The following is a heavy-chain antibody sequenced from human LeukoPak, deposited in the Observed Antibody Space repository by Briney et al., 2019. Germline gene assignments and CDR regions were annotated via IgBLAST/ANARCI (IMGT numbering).Heavy chain of an antibody. CDR1: GYTFTSSY. CDR2: IYPRDGST. CDR3: ARDQEGFDY. V-gene: IGHV1-46*01. Sequence: ASVKVSCKASGYTFTSSYIHWVRQAPGQGLEWMGMIYPRDGSTSYAQKFQGRVTVTRGTATSTVHIELSGLRSEDTAVYYCARDQEGFDYWGQGTLVTVSS. J-gene: IGHJ4*02.